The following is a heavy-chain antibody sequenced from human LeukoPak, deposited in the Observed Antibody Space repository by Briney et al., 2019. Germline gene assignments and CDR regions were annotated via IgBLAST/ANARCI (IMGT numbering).Heavy chain of an antibody. V-gene: IGHV3-7*03. CDR1: GFTFSSYW. Sequence: GSLRLSCAASGFTFSSYWMSWVRQAPGKGLEWVANIKQDGSEKYYVDSVKGRFTISRDNAKNSLYLQMNSLRAEDTALYYCARDYFGSPSALDYWGQGTLVTVSS. CDR2: IKQDGSEK. CDR3: ARDYFGSPSALDY. D-gene: IGHD1-26*01. J-gene: IGHJ4*02.